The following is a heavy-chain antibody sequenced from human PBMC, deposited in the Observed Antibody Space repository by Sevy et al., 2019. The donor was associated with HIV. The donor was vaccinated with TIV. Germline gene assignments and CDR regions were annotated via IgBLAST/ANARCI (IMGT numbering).Heavy chain of an antibody. J-gene: IGHJ6*03. CDR1: GGTFSSYA. CDR2: IIPIFGTA. D-gene: IGHD6-13*01. CDR3: ARGPGSWRKKYYYYYMDV. Sequence: ASVKVSCKASGGTFSSYANSWVRQAPGQGLEWMGGIIPIFGTANYAQRFQGRVTITADKSTSTAYMQLSSLRSEDTAVYYCARGPGSWRKKYYYYYMDVWGKGTTVTVSS. V-gene: IGHV1-69*06.